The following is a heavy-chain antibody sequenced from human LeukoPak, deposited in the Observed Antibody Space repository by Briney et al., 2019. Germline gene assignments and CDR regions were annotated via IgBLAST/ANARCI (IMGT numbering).Heavy chain of an antibody. CDR1: GFFSPHS. J-gene: IGHJ4*02. D-gene: IGHD2-15*01. CDR2: IRTGGYI. CDR3: AGALCSGGSCYSFNY. Sequence: PGGSLRLSCAASGFFSPHSLNWVRPAPGKGLAWLSSIRTGGYIHYAASTKGRFIISRDNARDSLYLQMNSLSAEDTAIYYCAGALCSGGSCYSFNYWGQGTLVTVSS. V-gene: IGHV3-21*01.